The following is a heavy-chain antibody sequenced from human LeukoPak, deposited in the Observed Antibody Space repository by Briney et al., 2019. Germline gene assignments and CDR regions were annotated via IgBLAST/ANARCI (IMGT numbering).Heavy chain of an antibody. Sequence: PGGSLRLSCAASGFTFSSYAMHWVRQAPGKRLEWGAVISYDGSNKYYADSVKGRFTISRDNSKNTLYLQMNSLRAEDTAVYYCARDGDYYGSGSYLDYWGQGTLVTVSS. CDR2: ISYDGSNK. V-gene: IGHV3-30*04. CDR1: GFTFSSYA. CDR3: ARDGDYYGSGSYLDY. D-gene: IGHD3-10*01. J-gene: IGHJ4*02.